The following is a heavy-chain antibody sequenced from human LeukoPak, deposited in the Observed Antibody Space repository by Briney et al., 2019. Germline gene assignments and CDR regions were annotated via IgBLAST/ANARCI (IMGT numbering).Heavy chain of an antibody. V-gene: IGHV4-4*07. CDR2: ILTSGGT. CDR1: GASINSFY. Sequence: SETLSLTCTVSGASINSFYCSWIRQSAGKGLEWIGRILTSGGTNYNPSLKSRATISVDTSKNQFSLKVNSVAAADTAVYYCARGQPQRYSSGWYVNWFDLWGQGTLVTVSS. D-gene: IGHD6-19*01. J-gene: IGHJ5*02. CDR3: ARGQPQRYSSGWYVNWFDL.